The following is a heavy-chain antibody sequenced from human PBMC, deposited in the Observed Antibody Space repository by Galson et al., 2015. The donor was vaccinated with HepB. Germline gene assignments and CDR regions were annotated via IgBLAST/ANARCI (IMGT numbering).Heavy chain of an antibody. J-gene: IGHJ4*02. CDR3: ARGPEIAVAGPCDY. CDR1: GFTFSSYA. D-gene: IGHD6-19*01. CDR2: ISYDGGNK. V-gene: IGHV3-30*04. Sequence: LRLSCAASGFTFSSYAMHWVRQAPGKGLEWVAVISYDGGNKYYADSVKGRFTISRDNSKNTLYLQMNSLRAEDTAVYYCARGPEIAVAGPCDYWGQGTLVTVSS.